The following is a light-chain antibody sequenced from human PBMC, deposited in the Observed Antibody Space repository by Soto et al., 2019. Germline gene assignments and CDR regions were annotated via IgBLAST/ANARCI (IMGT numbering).Light chain of an antibody. V-gene: IGLV2-23*02. CDR3: CSYGGSRAV. CDR2: EVS. CDR1: SSDVGSHNL. Sequence: QSALTQPASVSGSPGQSITISCTGTSSDVGSHNLVSWYQQHPGQAPKLMIYEVSKRPLGVSARFSASKSGNTASLTIPGLQAEDEADYYCCSYGGSRAVFGGGTKLTVL. J-gene: IGLJ7*01.